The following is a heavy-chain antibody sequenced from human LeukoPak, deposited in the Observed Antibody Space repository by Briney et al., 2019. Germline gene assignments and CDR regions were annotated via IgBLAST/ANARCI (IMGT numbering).Heavy chain of an antibody. J-gene: IGHJ4*02. CDR3: AKDITIFGVVTYYFDY. V-gene: IGHV3-9*01. D-gene: IGHD3-3*01. CDR2: ISWNSGSI. Sequence: GRSLRLSCAASGFTFDDYAMHWVRQAPGKGLEWVSGISWNSGSIGYADSVKGRFTISRDNAKNSLYLQMNGLRAEDTALYYCAKDITIFGVVTYYFDYWGQGTLVTVSS. CDR1: GFTFDDYA.